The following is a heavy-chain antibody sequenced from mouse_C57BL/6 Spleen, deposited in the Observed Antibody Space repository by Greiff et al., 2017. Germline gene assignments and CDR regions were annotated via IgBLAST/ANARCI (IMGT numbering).Heavy chain of an antibody. CDR1: GYTFTSYW. CDR2: IYPGSGST. J-gene: IGHJ3*01. CDR3: ARQNYNNYVFAD. V-gene: IGHV1-55*01. Sequence: QVQLQQSGAELVKPGASVKLSCKASGYTFTSYWITWVQQRPGQGLEWIGDIYPGSGSTNYNEKFKSKIILSVDTSSSTAYMQLSSLTSKYSAVCYWARQNYNNYVFADWGQGTLVTVSA. D-gene: IGHD2-5*01.